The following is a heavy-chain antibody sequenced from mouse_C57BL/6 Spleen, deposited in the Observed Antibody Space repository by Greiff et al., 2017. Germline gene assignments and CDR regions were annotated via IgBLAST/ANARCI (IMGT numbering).Heavy chain of an antibody. V-gene: IGHV1-81*01. J-gene: IGHJ4*01. D-gene: IGHD2-2*01. CDR3: ARYGYDGRGCYALDY. CDR1: GYTFTSYA. CDR2: INPRSGNT. Sequence: VQRQESGAELARPGASVKLSCKASGYTFTSYAISWVKQRTGQGLEWIGEINPRSGNTYYNEKFKGKATLTADKSSSTAYMELRSLTSEDSAVYFCARYGYDGRGCYALDYWGKGTSVTVSS.